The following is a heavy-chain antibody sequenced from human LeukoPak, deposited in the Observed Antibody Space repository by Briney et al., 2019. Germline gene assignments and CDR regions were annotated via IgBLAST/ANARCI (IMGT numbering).Heavy chain of an antibody. J-gene: IGHJ5*02. V-gene: IGHV4-39*01. Sequence: SETLSLTCTVSGGSISSYYWGWIRQPPGKGLEWIGSIYYSGSTYYNPSLKSRVTISVDTSKNQFSLKLSSVTAADTAVYYCASRRGLSGVNHWGQGTLVTVSS. CDR1: GGSISSYY. D-gene: IGHD1-26*01. CDR3: ASRRGLSGVNH. CDR2: IYYSGST.